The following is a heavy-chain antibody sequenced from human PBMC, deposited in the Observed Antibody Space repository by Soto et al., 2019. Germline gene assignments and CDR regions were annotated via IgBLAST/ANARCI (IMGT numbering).Heavy chain of an antibody. Sequence: QVQLVQSGAEVKRPGSSVKVSCKASGGTFNNYALSWVRQAPGQGLEWMGGIIPIFNSANYAQKFQGIVTITADDSTSTAYMELRSLRPDDTAVYYCAREVTVARYSFDFWGQGTMVTVSS. CDR1: GGTFNNYA. CDR3: AREVTVARYSFDF. D-gene: IGHD6-19*01. CDR2: IIPIFNSA. J-gene: IGHJ4*02. V-gene: IGHV1-69*01.